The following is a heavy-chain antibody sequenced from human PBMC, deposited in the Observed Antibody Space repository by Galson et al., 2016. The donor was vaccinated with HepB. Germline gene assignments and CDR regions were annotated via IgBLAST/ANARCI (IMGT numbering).Heavy chain of an antibody. J-gene: IGHJ4*02. V-gene: IGHV2-70*01. CDR2: IDWDGDH. D-gene: IGHD4-23*01. CDR1: GFSLTTRGMC. Sequence: PALVKPTHTLTLTCTFTGFSLTTRGMCVSWIRQPPGKALECLALIDWDGDHYYTTSLKTRLTISKDTSKNQVLLTVTNMDPVDTATYYCARFDFGGNFLDYWGQGTLVTVSS. CDR3: ARFDFGGNFLDY.